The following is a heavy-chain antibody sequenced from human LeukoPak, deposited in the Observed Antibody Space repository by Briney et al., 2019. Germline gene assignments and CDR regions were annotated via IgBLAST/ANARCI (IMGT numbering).Heavy chain of an antibody. V-gene: IGHV3-7*04. CDR1: GFTFSSYW. CDR2: IKQDGSEK. J-gene: IGHJ4*02. D-gene: IGHD6-13*01. CDR3: ARGIAAAGRLDY. Sequence: GGSLRLACVASGFTFSSYWMSWVRQAPGKRLECVANIKQDGSEKNYVDSVKGRFTISRDDAKNSLFLHMSSLRAEATAVYYCARGIAAAGRLDYWGQGTLVPVSS.